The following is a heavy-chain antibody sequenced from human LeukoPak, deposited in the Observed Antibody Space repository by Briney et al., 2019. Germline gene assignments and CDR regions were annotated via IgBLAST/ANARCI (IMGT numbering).Heavy chain of an antibody. CDR3: ASRSRNYSNYEDY. D-gene: IGHD4-11*01. V-gene: IGHV1-2*02. CDR2: INPNSGGT. Sequence: VASVKVSCKASGYTFTGYYMHWVRQAPGQGLEWMGWINPNSGGTNYAQKFQGRVTMTRDTSISIAYMELSRLRSDDTAVYYCASRSRNYSNYEDYWGQGTLVTVSS. CDR1: GYTFTGYY. J-gene: IGHJ4*02.